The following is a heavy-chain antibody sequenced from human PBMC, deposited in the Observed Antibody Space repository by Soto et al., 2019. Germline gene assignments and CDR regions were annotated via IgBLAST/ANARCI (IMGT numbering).Heavy chain of an antibody. CDR3: ARCYGSGYNWFDP. Sequence: SETLSLTCAVYGGSFSCYYWSWIRQPPGKGLEWIGEINHSGSTNYNPSLKSRVTISVDTSKNQFSLKLSSVTAADTAVYYCARCYGSGYNWFDPWGQGTLVTVSS. CDR1: GGSFSCYY. CDR2: INHSGST. V-gene: IGHV4-34*01. D-gene: IGHD3-10*01. J-gene: IGHJ5*02.